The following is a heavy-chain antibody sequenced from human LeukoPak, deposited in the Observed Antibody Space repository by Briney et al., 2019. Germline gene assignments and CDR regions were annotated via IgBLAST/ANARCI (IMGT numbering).Heavy chain of an antibody. CDR3: ARDSGSYYYYYGMDV. J-gene: IGHJ6*02. D-gene: IGHD1-26*01. Sequence: SETLSLTRTVSGGSISSYYWSWIRQPPGKGLEWIGYIFYSGSTNYNPSFESRVTISIDTSRNHFSLKLSSVTAADTAVYYCARDSGSYYYYYGMDVWGQGTTVTVSS. CDR2: IFYSGST. V-gene: IGHV4-59*01. CDR1: GGSISSYY.